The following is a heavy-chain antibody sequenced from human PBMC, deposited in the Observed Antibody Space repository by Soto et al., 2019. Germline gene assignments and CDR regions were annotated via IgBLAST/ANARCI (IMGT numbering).Heavy chain of an antibody. CDR1: GFTFSSYW. CDR3: VSSKNPHPWTGQQLVF. V-gene: IGHV3-7*05. D-gene: IGHD6-13*01. J-gene: IGHJ4*02. Sequence: EVQLVESGGGLVQPAGSLRLSCAASGFTFSSYWMSWVRQAPGKGLEWVANIKQDGSEKYYVDSVKGRFTISRDNAKNSLYLQMNSLRAEATAVYYCVSSKNPHPWTGQQLVFWGQGTLVTVSS. CDR2: IKQDGSEK.